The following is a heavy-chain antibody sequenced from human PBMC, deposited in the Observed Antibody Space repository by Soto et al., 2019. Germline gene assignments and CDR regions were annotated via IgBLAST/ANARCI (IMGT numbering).Heavy chain of an antibody. V-gene: IGHV3-9*01. CDR2: ISWNSGSI. CDR3: AKDGPGSGPTSRYYFDY. J-gene: IGHJ4*02. D-gene: IGHD1-7*01. CDR1: GFTFDDYA. Sequence: EVQLVESGGGLVQPGRSLRLSCAASGFTFDDYAMHWVRQAPGKGLEWVSGISWNSGSIGYADSVKGRFTISRDNAKTSLYLQMNSLRAEDTAWYYCAKDGPGSGPTSRYYFDYWGQGTLVTVSS.